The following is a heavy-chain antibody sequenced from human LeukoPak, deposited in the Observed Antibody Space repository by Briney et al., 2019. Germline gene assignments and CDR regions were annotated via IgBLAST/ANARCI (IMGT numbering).Heavy chain of an antibody. J-gene: IGHJ4*02. CDR1: GGSISSYY. V-gene: IGHV4-59*01. Sequence: SETLSLTCTASGGSISSYYWSWIRQPPGKGLEWIGYIYYSGSTNYNPSLKSRVTISVDTSKNQFSLKLSSVTATDTAVYYCARERGDYGTDYWGQGTLVTVSS. CDR3: ARERGDYGTDY. CDR2: IYYSGST. D-gene: IGHD4-17*01.